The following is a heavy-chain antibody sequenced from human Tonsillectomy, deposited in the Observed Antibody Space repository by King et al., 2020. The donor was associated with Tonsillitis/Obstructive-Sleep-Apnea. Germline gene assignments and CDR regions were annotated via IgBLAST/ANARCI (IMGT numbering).Heavy chain of an antibody. J-gene: IGHJ6*02. V-gene: IGHV3-53*01. CDR3: ARDTYLLLGVYGMDV. D-gene: IGHD2-2*01. CDR2: IYSGGST. Sequence: VQLVESGGGLIQPGGSLRLSCAASGFTVSSNYMSWVRQAPGKGLEWVSVIYSGGSTYYADSVKGRFTISRDNSKNTLYLQMNSLRAEDTAVYYCARDTYLLLGVYGMDVWGQGTTVTVSS. CDR1: GFTVSSNY.